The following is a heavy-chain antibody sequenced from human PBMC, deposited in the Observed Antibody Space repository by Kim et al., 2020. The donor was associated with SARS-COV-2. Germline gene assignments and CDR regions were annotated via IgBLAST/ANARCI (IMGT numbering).Heavy chain of an antibody. Sequence: ASVKVSCKASGYTFTSYGISWVRQAPGQGLEWMGWISAYNGNTNYAQKLQGRVTMTTDTSTSTAYMELRSLRSDDTAVYYCARDMRYYYSSGYGDPFDYWGQGTLVTVSS. V-gene: IGHV1-18*01. CDR2: ISAYNGNT. D-gene: IGHD3-22*01. CDR1: GYTFTSYG. CDR3: ARDMRYYYSSGYGDPFDY. J-gene: IGHJ4*02.